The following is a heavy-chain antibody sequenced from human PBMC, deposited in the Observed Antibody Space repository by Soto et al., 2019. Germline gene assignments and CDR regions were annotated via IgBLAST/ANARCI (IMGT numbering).Heavy chain of an antibody. Sequence: GESLKISCQGSGYRFTSYWISWVRQMPGKGLEWMGRIDPSDSYTNYSPSFQGHVTISADKSISTAYLQWSSLKASDTAMYYCARLNTISAAGTSYDYYYGMDVWGQGTTVTVSS. CDR3: ARLNTISAAGTSYDYYYGMDV. V-gene: IGHV5-10-1*01. CDR1: GYRFTSYW. CDR2: IDPSDSYT. D-gene: IGHD6-13*01. J-gene: IGHJ6*02.